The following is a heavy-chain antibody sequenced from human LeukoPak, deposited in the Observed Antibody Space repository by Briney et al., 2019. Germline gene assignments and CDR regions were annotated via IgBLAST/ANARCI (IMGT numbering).Heavy chain of an antibody. Sequence: PSETLSLTCTVFGGSVTTSGYYGAWIRQPPGRGLEWIGSISYSGITYYKPSLRGRVTISGDTAKNQFSLKLSSVTAADTAVYYCARHNDYASLMDAWGQGTTVTVSS. J-gene: IGHJ6*02. CDR3: ARHNDYASLMDA. D-gene: IGHD2-2*01. V-gene: IGHV4-39*01. CDR2: ISYSGIT. CDR1: GGSVTTSGYY.